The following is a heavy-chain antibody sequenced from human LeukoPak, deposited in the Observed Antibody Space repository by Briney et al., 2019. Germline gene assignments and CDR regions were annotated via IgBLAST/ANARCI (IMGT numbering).Heavy chain of an antibody. D-gene: IGHD1-26*01. V-gene: IGHV4-59*08. J-gene: IGHJ4*02. CDR2: IFYSGSA. CDR1: GGXISPYY. CDR3: ARHSGASPHYFDY. Sequence: SDTLSLTCTVSGGXISPYYWSWIRQPPGKELQWIAFIFYSGSAHYNPSLTSRVTISVDTSKNQLSLKLTSVTAADTAVYYCARHSGASPHYFDYWGQGALVTVSS.